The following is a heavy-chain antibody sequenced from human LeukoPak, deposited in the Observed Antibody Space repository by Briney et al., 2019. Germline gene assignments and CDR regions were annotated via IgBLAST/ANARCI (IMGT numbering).Heavy chain of an antibody. CDR3: SSSHLRASGLNWFDL. CDR2: INRYSGGT. Sequence: ASVKVSFTASGYTFTVYYMHWVRQAPGQGLELMGWINRYSGGTNFPQEVQGRGPITAYKDKSTAHMALSRHRSRDQDVSLCSSSHLRASGLNWFDLGGEGPLVTVS. D-gene: IGHD3-3*01. V-gene: IGHV1-2*02. CDR1: GYTFTVYY. J-gene: IGHJ5*02.